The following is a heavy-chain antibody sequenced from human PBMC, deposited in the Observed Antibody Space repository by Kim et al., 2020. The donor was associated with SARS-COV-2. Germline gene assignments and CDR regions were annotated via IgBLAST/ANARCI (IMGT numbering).Heavy chain of an antibody. D-gene: IGHD2-21*01. CDR3: ARDRVVVASSGFDS. V-gene: IGHV1-18*01. J-gene: IGHJ4*02. Sequence: QKFQGRVTMTKDKSTRTAYMELRSLTSDDTAIYYCARDRVVVASSGFDSWGQGTLVTVS.